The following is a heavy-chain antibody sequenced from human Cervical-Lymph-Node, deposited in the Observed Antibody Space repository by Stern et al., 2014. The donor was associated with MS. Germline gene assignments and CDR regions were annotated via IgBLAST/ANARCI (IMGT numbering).Heavy chain of an antibody. D-gene: IGHD6-19*01. V-gene: IGHV5-51*01. CDR3: ARPSNSGLFLHH. J-gene: IGHJ1*01. Sequence: EVQLVQSGAEVKKPGESLKISCKGSGYNFTTYWIAWVRQMPGRGLEWMGLIYPGDSQTRYSPSSQGHVTMSADTSISTAYLQWSSLKASDTAIYYCARPSNSGLFLHHWGQGTLVTVSS. CDR1: GYNFTTYW. CDR2: IYPGDSQT.